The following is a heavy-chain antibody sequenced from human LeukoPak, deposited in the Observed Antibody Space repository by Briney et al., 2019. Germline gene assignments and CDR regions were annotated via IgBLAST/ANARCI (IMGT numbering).Heavy chain of an antibody. CDR3: ARTPDGYNRLDY. V-gene: IGHV3-11*01. Sequence: GGSLRLSRAASRFTFSDYYMSWIRPAPGKGREWVSYISGGSAIWYADSVKGRFTISRDNAKNSLYLQMNRLRAEDTAVYYCARTPDGYNRLDYWGQGTLVTVSS. CDR1: RFTFSDYY. D-gene: IGHD5-24*01. J-gene: IGHJ4*02. CDR2: ISGGSAI.